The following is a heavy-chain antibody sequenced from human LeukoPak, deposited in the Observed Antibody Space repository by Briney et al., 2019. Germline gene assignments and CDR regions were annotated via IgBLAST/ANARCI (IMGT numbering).Heavy chain of an antibody. Sequence: GGSLRLSCAASGFTFSSYAMHWVRQAPGKGLEWVAVISYDGSNKYYADSVKGRFTISRDNAKNSLYLQMNSLRAEDTAVYYCARDRTRTMVRGVIMGYWGQGTLVTVSS. CDR2: ISYDGSNK. V-gene: IGHV3-30-3*01. D-gene: IGHD3-10*01. CDR3: ARDRTRTMVRGVIMGY. J-gene: IGHJ4*02. CDR1: GFTFSSYA.